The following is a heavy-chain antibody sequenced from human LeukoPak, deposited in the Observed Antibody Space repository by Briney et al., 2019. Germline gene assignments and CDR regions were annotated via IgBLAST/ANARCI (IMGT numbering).Heavy chain of an antibody. J-gene: IGHJ4*02. Sequence: WASVKVSCKASGGTFSSYTINWVRQAPGQGLEWMGGLIPIFGTANYAQKFQGRVTITADESTNTAYMELSSLRSEDTAVYYCAAILGISELDYWGQGTLVTVSS. CDR3: AAILGISELDY. V-gene: IGHV1-69*13. CDR1: GGTFSSYT. D-gene: IGHD7-27*01. CDR2: LIPIFGTA.